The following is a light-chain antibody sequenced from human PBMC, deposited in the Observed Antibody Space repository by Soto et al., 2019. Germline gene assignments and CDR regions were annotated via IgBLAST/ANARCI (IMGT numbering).Light chain of an antibody. CDR1: QDISDN. CDR2: DAS. CDR3: QQFQNLPMT. Sequence: QLSHAPSSLSASLSHRFLMNFHASQDISDNLNWYQHKEGEAPELLIYDASNLETGVPSRFSGRRPGTDFSLTINNLQPQDVATYYCQQFQNLPMTVGQGTRLEIK. V-gene: IGKV1-33*01. J-gene: IGKJ5*01.